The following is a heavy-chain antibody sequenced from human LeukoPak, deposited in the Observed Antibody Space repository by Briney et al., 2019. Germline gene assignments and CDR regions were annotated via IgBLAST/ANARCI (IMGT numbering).Heavy chain of an antibody. CDR1: GFTFSTFW. J-gene: IGHJ4*02. D-gene: IGHD1/OR15-1a*01. CDR2: INSDGSST. CDR3: AKDISMTTTDYFDY. V-gene: IGHV3-74*03. Sequence: GGSLRLSCAASGFTFSTFWMHWVRQAPGKGLVWVSGINSDGSSTTYADSVKGRFAISRDNAKNTLYLQMNSLRAEDTALYYCAKDISMTTTDYFDYWGQGTLVTVSS.